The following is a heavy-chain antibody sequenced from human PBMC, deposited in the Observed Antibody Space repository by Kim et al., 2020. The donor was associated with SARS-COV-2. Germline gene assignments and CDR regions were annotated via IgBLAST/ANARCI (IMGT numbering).Heavy chain of an antibody. CDR2: IKQDGSEK. CDR3: ARRLLGVAIMFDY. D-gene: IGHD3-3*01. CDR1: GFTFSNYW. J-gene: IGHJ4*02. Sequence: GGSLRLSCAASGFTFSNYWMSWVRQAPGKGLEWLANIKQDGSEKYYVDSVKGRFTISRDNVKNSLYLQMNSLRAEDTAVYYCARRLLGVAIMFDYWGQGTLVTVSS. V-gene: IGHV3-7*01.